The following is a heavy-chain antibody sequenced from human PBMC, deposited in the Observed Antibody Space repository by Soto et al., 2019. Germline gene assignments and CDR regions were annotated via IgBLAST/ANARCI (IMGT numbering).Heavy chain of an antibody. Sequence: GGSLRLSCAASGFNFGSYSMNWVRQAPGKGLEWVSYISSSSSTIYYADSVKGRFTISRDNAKNSLYLQMNSLRDEDTAVYYCARDTGSSTSYYYYYYGMDVWGQGTTVTVSS. V-gene: IGHV3-48*02. J-gene: IGHJ6*02. CDR3: ARDTGSSTSYYYYYYGMDV. CDR2: ISSSSSTI. D-gene: IGHD2-2*01. CDR1: GFNFGSYS.